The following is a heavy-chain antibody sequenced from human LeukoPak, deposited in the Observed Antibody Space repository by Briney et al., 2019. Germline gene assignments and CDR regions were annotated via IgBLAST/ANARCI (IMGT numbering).Heavy chain of an antibody. J-gene: IGHJ4*02. CDR2: INHSGST. CDR1: GGSFSTYY. V-gene: IGHV4-34*01. D-gene: IGHD6-13*01. Sequence: SETLSLTCAVYGGSFSTYYWSWIRQSPGKGLEWIGEINHSGSTNYNPSLKSRVTISVDTSKNQFSLKLSSVTAADTAVYYCARLILGFSSSWYFDYWGQGTLVTVSS. CDR3: ARLILGFSSSWYFDY.